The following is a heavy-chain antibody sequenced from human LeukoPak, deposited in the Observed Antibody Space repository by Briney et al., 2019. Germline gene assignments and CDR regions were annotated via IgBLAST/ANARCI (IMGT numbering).Heavy chain of an antibody. CDR2: IWYDGSNK. J-gene: IGHJ6*03. D-gene: IGHD3-10*01. Sequence: GRSLRLSCAASGFTFSSYGMHWVRQAPGKGLEWVAVIWYDGSNKYYADSVKGRFTISRDNSKNTLYLQMNSLRAEDTAAYCCAKWGLDYYGSGSHFYYYYYMDVWGKGTTVTVSS. CDR1: GFTFSSYG. CDR3: AKWGLDYYGSGSHFYYYYYMDV. V-gene: IGHV3-33*06.